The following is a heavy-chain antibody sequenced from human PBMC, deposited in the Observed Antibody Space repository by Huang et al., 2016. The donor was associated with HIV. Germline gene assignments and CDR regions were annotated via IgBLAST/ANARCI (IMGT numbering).Heavy chain of an antibody. J-gene: IGHJ4*02. Sequence: EVQLVESGGGLVQPGGSLRLSWVASGFTFSSYWMSWVRQAPGKGLEWVANIKQDGSGKYYVDSVKGRFTISRDNAKNSLYLQMNSLRAEDTAVYYCARGGTYSGWWQDYWGQGTLVTVSS. D-gene: IGHD6-19*01. CDR1: GFTFSSYW. V-gene: IGHV3-7*01. CDR3: ARGGTYSGWWQDY. CDR2: IKQDGSGK.